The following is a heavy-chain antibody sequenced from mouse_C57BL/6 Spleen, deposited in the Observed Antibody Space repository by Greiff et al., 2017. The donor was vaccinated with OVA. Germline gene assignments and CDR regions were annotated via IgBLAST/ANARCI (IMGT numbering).Heavy chain of an antibody. V-gene: IGHV14-3*01. Sequence: EVQLQEPVAELVRPGASVKLSCTASGFNFKNTYMHWVKQRPEQGLEWIGRIDPANGNTKYAPKFQGKATITADTSSTTAYLQLSSLTSEDTAVYYCARSWGYYAMDYWGQGTSVTVSS. CDR1: GFNFKNTY. J-gene: IGHJ4*01. CDR2: IDPANGNT. CDR3: ARSWGYYAMDY.